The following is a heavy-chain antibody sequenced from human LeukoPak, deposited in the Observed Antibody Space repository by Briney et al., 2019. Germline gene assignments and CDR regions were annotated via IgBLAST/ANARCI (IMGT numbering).Heavy chain of an antibody. CDR1: GFTFSSYA. V-gene: IGHV3-23*01. D-gene: IGHD6-13*01. J-gene: IGHJ4*02. CDR2: ISGSGGST. CDR3: AKDLRRYSSSWYLDY. Sequence: GGSLRLSCAASGFTFSSYAMSWVRQAPGKGLEWVSAISGSGGSTYHADSVKGRFTISRDNSKNTLYLQMNSLRAEDTAVYYCAKDLRRYSSSWYLDYWGQGTLVTVSS.